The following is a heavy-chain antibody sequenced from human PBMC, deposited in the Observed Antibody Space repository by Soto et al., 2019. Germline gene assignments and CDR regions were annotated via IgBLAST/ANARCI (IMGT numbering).Heavy chain of an antibody. CDR3: ARRGYCSSTSCPDYYYYGMDV. CDR1: GGTFSSYA. D-gene: IGHD2-2*01. J-gene: IGHJ6*02. CDR2: IIPIFGTA. V-gene: IGHV1-69*06. Sequence: SVKVSCKASGGTFSSYAISWVRQAPGQGLEWMGGIIPIFGTANYAQKFQGRVTITADKSTSTAYMELSSLRSEDTAVYYCARRGYCSSTSCPDYYYYGMDVWGQGTTVTVYS.